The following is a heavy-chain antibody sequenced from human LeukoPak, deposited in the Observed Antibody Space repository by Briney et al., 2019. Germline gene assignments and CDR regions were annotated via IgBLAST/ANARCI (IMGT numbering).Heavy chain of an antibody. Sequence: GGSLRLSCAASGFTFSSYAMHWVRQAPGKGLEWVAVISYDGSNKYYADSVKGRFTISRDNSKNTLYLQMNSLRAEDTAVYYCARDKVDMDKILYYFDYWGQGTQVTVSS. CDR1: GFTFSSYA. V-gene: IGHV3-30-3*01. CDR2: ISYDGSNK. J-gene: IGHJ4*02. D-gene: IGHD3-9*01. CDR3: ARDKVDMDKILYYFDY.